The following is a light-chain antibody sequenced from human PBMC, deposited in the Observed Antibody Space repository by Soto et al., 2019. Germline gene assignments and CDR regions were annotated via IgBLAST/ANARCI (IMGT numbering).Light chain of an antibody. J-gene: IGKJ1*01. Sequence: EIVLTQSPGTLSLSPGERATLSCRASESVSSSYLAWYQQKPGQAPRLLIFGASSRATGTPDRLSGSGSGTDFTLTISRLEPEDFAVYYCQQYGSSPPWTFGQGTKVDI. CDR3: QQYGSSPPWT. CDR1: ESVSSSY. V-gene: IGKV3-20*01. CDR2: GAS.